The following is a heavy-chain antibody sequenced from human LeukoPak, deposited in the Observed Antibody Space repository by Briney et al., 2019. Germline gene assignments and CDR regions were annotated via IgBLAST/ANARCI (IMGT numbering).Heavy chain of an antibody. CDR2: ISSSSSYI. V-gene: IGHV3-21*04. J-gene: IGHJ3*02. Sequence: GGSLRLSCAASGFTFSSYSMNWVRQAPGKGLEWVSSISSSSSYIYYADSVKGRFTISRDNAKNSLYLQMNSLRAEDTAVYYCASYDFWSGPPSPTMAFDIWGQGTMVTVSS. D-gene: IGHD3-3*01. CDR1: GFTFSSYS. CDR3: ASYDFWSGPPSPTMAFDI.